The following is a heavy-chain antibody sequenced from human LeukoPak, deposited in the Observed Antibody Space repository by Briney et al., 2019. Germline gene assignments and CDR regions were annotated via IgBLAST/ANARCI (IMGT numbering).Heavy chain of an antibody. D-gene: IGHD3-16*02. CDR2: IRQDGSDK. J-gene: IGHJ6*02. CDR3: TRDYRGKDV. V-gene: IGHV3-7*01. CDR1: GFTFSAYW. Sequence: GGSLRLSCAASGFTFSAYWMSWVRQAPGKGLEWVANIRQDGSDKFYADSMKGRFTISRDNAKNSVYLQMDSLRVEDAAVYYCTRDYRGKDVWGRGTTVTVSS.